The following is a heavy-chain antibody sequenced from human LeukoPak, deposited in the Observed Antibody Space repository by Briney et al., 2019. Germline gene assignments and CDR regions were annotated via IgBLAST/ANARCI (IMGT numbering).Heavy chain of an antibody. CDR2: IRYDGSNK. Sequence: GRSLRLSCAASGFTFSIYGTHWVRHAPSKVLEWVAFIRYDGSNKYYADSGKGRFTTPRDNSKNTLYLHVNSLRPEDTAVYSCAKDLEYYDSSGYHFDYWGQGTLVTVSS. CDR3: AKDLEYYDSSGYHFDY. D-gene: IGHD3-22*01. CDR1: GFTFSIYG. V-gene: IGHV3-30*02. J-gene: IGHJ4*02.